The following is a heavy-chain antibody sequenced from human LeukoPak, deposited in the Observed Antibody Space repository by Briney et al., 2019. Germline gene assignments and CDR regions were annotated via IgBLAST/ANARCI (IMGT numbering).Heavy chain of an antibody. D-gene: IGHD5-18*01. CDR1: GCTISSYY. J-gene: IGHJ4*02. V-gene: IGHV4-59*01. CDR3: ARGSWIQSSPAIYYFDY. CDR2: LYYSGSI. Sequence: PSETVSLTCNVSGCTISSYYWTWIRQPPGKGLKWIGYLYYSGSIKYNPPLVSRVTMSVDTSKNQFSLKLSSVTAADTAVYYCARGSWIQSSPAIYYFDYWGQGTLVTVSS.